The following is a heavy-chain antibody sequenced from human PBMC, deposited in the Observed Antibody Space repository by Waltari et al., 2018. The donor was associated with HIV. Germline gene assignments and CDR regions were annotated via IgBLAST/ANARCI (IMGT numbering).Heavy chain of an antibody. V-gene: IGHV3-21*01. CDR2: NSSSSGHM. D-gene: IGHD6-19*01. CDR1: GFPFSRYG. Sequence: EVQLVESGGGLVKPGGSLRLSCTGPGFPFSRYGMTWVRQDPGKVREWVAYNSSSSGHMKYADSVNGRFTIPRDNAKNSLYLQINSLRAEDTAVYYCASRSSGRVAYGLDVWGQGTTVIVSS. J-gene: IGHJ6*02. CDR3: ASRSSGRVAYGLDV.